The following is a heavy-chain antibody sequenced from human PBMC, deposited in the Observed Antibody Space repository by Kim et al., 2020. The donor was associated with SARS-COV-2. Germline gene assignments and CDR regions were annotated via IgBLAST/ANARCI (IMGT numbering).Heavy chain of an antibody. D-gene: IGHD3-10*01. J-gene: IGHJ4*02. Sequence: GGSLRLSCAASGFTFSSYAMSWVRQAPGKGLEWVSAISGSGGSTYYADSVKGRFTISRDNSKNTLYLQMNSLRAEDTAVYYCAKDLRYYYGSGSYQYWGQGTLVTVSS. V-gene: IGHV3-23*01. CDR1: GFTFSSYA. CDR3: AKDLRYYYGSGSYQY. CDR2: ISGSGGST.